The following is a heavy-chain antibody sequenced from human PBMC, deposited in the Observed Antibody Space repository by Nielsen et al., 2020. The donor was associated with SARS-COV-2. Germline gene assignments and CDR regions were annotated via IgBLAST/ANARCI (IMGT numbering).Heavy chain of an antibody. Sequence: GESLKISCAASGFTFSDYYMSWIRQAPGKGLEWVSYISSSGSTIYYADSVKGRFTISRDNAKNSVLLEMNNLRAEDTAVYYCARDGNSNYIRYWFDSWGQGTLVTVSS. J-gene: IGHJ5*01. D-gene: IGHD4-11*01. CDR3: ARDGNSNYIRYWFDS. V-gene: IGHV3-11*04. CDR1: GFTFSDYY. CDR2: ISSSGSTI.